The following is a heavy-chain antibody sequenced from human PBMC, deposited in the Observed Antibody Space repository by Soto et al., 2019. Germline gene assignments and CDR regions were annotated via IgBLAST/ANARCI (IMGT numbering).Heavy chain of an antibody. CDR1: GGSISSGDYY. CDR2: IYYSGST. J-gene: IGHJ4*02. CDR3: ARAGGSHHFDY. V-gene: IGHV4-30-4*02. D-gene: IGHD5-12*01. Sequence: PSETLSLTCTVSGGSISSGDYYWSWIRQPPGKGLEWIGYIYYSGSTYYNPSLKSRVTISVDTSKNQFSLKLSSVTAADTAVYYCARAGGSHHFDYWGQGTLVTVSS.